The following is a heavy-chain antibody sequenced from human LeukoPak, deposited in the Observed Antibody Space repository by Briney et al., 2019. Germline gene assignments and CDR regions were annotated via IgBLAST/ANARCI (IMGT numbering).Heavy chain of an antibody. V-gene: IGHV1-69*05. Sequence: SVKVSCKASGGTFSSYAISWVRQAPGQGLKWMGRIIPIFGTANYAQKFQGRVTITTDESTSTAYMELSSLRSEDTAVYYCARESDSDSSGYYWKWTNWFDPWGQGTLVTVSS. CDR3: ARESDSDSSGYYWKWTNWFDP. D-gene: IGHD3-22*01. J-gene: IGHJ5*02. CDR2: IIPIFGTA. CDR1: GGTFSSYA.